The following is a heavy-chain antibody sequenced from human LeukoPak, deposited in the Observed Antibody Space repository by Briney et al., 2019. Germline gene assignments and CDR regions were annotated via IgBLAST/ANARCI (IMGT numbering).Heavy chain of an antibody. CDR2: ISAYNGNT. CDR1: GYTFTSYG. Sequence: AASVKVSCKASGYTFTSYGISWVRQAPGQGLEWMGWISAYNGNTNYAQKLQGRVTMTTDTSTSTAYMELRSLRSDDTAVYYCVLANQYYYYGMDVGAKGTRVTVPS. D-gene: IGHD3-3*02. V-gene: IGHV1-18*01. J-gene: IGHJ6*04. CDR3: VLANQYYYYGMDV.